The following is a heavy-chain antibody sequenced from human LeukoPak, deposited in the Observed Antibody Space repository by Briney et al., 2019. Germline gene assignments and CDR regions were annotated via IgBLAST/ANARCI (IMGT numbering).Heavy chain of an antibody. V-gene: IGHV4-34*01. Sequence: SETLSLTCNVYGGSLSGYHWTWIRQSPGKGLEWVGEISHSGDTNYNPSLTSRVTMSIDTSKSQIFLKLSSVTAADTAVYFCARGEINYDFWRGQRPPLFNIWGQEAKVTVSS. CDR2: ISHSGDT. CDR3: ARGEINYDFWRGQRPPLFNI. J-gene: IGHJ3*02. CDR1: GGSLSGYH. D-gene: IGHD3-3*01.